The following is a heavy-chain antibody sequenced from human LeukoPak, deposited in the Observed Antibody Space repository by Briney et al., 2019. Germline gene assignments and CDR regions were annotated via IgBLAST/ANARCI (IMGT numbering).Heavy chain of an antibody. CDR1: GFTFSTYW. Sequence: GGSLRLSCAASGFTFSTYWMHWVRQAPGKGLLWVSRINSDGSSTTYADSVKGRFTVSRDNAKNTLYPQMNSLRADDTAVYYCARDLRAMAESWGQGTLVTVSS. J-gene: IGHJ5*02. D-gene: IGHD6-19*01. CDR2: INSDGSST. V-gene: IGHV3-74*01. CDR3: ARDLRAMAES.